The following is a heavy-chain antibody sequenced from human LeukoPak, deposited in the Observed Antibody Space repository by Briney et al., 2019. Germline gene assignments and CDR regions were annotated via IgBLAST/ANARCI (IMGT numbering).Heavy chain of an antibody. J-gene: IGHJ6*02. D-gene: IGHD3-16*01. Sequence: GGSLRLSCAASGFTFSSYAMSWVRQAPGKGLEWVSAISGSGGSTYYADSVKGRFTTSRDNSKNTLYLQMNSLRAEDTAVYYCAKDPRGGYYYYGMDVWGQGTTVTVSS. CDR3: AKDPRGGYYYYGMDV. CDR1: GFTFSSYA. CDR2: ISGSGGST. V-gene: IGHV3-23*01.